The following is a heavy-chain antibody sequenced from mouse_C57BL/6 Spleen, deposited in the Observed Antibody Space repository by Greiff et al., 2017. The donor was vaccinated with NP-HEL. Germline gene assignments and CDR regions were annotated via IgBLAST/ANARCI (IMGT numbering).Heavy chain of an antibody. CDR2: ILPGSGST. V-gene: IGHV1-9*01. D-gene: IGHD3-2*02. CDR1: GYTFTGYW. CDR3: ARGRGGRDSSGYYFDY. Sequence: VQLQQSGAELMKPGASVKLSCKATGYTFTGYWIEWVKQRPGHGLEWIGEILPGSGSTNYNEKFKGKATFTADTSSNTAYMQLSSLTTEDSAIYYCARGRGGRDSSGYYFDYWGQGTTLTVSS. J-gene: IGHJ2*01.